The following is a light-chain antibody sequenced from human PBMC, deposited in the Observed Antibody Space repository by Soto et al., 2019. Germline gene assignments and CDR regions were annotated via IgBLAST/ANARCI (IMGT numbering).Light chain of an antibody. CDR2: GAS. CDR3: QQYGGVPYT. Sequence: EIVLTQSPGTLSLSPGQRATLSCRASESISRDYLAWYQQRLGQARRLLIYGASSGATGIPDRFSGSGSGTDFTLTISRLEPEDFAIYYCQQYGGVPYTFGQGTKVDIK. J-gene: IGKJ2*01. CDR1: ESISRDY. V-gene: IGKV3-20*01.